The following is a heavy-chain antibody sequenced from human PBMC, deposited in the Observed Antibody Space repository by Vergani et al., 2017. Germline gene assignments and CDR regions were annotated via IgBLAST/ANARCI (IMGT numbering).Heavy chain of an antibody. Sequence: QVQLQESGPGLVKPSQTLSLTCTVSGGSINSHNYYWSWIRQPAGKGLEWIGRIHTSGSTNYNPSLKSRVTMSEDTSKNQFSLNLTSVTAADTAVYFCARDRTPYDFWSGYYDDWFDPWGQGTLVTVSS. CDR2: IHTSGST. CDR3: ARDRTPYDFWSGYYDDWFDP. CDR1: GGSINSHNYY. J-gene: IGHJ5*02. V-gene: IGHV4-61*02. D-gene: IGHD3-3*01.